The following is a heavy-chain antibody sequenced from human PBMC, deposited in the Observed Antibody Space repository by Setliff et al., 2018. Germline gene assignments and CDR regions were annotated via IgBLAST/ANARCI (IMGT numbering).Heavy chain of an antibody. V-gene: IGHV4-34*01. CDR3: ARDNTIVGATDY. D-gene: IGHD1-26*01. CDR2: INHSGSP. J-gene: IGHJ4*02. CDR1: GASFSGTY. Sequence: SETLSLTCAVYGASFSGTYCSWIRQSPGKGLEWIGEINHTGSPNWIGEINHSGSPNYNPSLKGRVTISVDTSKNQFSLNLSSVTAADTAVYFCARDNTIVGATDYWGQGTLVTVS.